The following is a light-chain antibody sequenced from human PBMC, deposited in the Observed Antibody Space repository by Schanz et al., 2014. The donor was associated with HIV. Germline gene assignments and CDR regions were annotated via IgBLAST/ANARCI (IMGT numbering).Light chain of an antibody. V-gene: IGLV2-14*02. CDR2: EVN. CDR3: SSYTSSSTWV. Sequence: QSALTQPASVSGSPGQSITISCTGTSSDVGSYNLVSWYQQYPGKVPKLMIYEVNKRPSGVPDRFSGSKSGNTASLTVSGLQAEDEADYYCSSYTSSSTWVFGGGTKLTVL. CDR1: SSDVGSYNL. J-gene: IGLJ3*02.